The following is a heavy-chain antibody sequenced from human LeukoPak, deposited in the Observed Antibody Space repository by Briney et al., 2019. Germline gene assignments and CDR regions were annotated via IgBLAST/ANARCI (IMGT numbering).Heavy chain of an antibody. Sequence: SETLSLTCKVSGASMSGGGHFWSGIRQHPGKGLEWIGYFYYSGSTDYSPSLKSRVTISADTSQNQFSLNLISVTAADTAVYYCARVRGYYDSSGYDYWGQGTLVTVSS. CDR1: GASMSGGGHF. CDR2: FYYSGST. D-gene: IGHD3-22*01. CDR3: ARVRGYYDSSGYDY. V-gene: IGHV4-31*03. J-gene: IGHJ4*02.